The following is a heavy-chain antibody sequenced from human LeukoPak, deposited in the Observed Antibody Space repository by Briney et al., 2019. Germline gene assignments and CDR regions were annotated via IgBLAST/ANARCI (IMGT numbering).Heavy chain of an antibody. CDR3: AKDLIAAAGTYYYYGMDV. CDR1: GFAFTSYA. D-gene: IGHD6-13*01. CDR2: ISGSGGIT. V-gene: IGHV3-23*01. Sequence: GGSLRLSCAASGFAFTSYAMSWGGQSPGKGLEWVSAISGSGGITYYADSVKGRFTISRDNSKNTLYLQMNSLRAEDTAVYYCAKDLIAAAGTYYYYGMDVWGQGTTVTVSS. J-gene: IGHJ6*02.